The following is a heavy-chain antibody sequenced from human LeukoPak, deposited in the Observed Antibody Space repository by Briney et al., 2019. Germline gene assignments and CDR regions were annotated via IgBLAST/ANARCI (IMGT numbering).Heavy chain of an antibody. CDR1: GYTFTGYY. Sequence: ASVKVSFTASGYTFTGYYMHWVRQAPGQGLEWMGRINPNSGGTNYAQKFQGRVTMTRDTSISTAHMELSRLRSDDTAVYYCARDYSGSSNWFDPWGQGTLVTVSS. D-gene: IGHD1-26*01. V-gene: IGHV1-2*06. J-gene: IGHJ5*02. CDR3: ARDYSGSSNWFDP. CDR2: INPNSGGT.